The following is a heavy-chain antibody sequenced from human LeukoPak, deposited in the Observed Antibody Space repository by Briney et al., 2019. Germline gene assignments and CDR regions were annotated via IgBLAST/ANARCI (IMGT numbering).Heavy chain of an antibody. CDR1: GFTFNGYE. Sequence: GGSRRLSCVVSGFTFNGYEMNWVRQAPGKGLEWVSYISSSGSTIYYADSVKGRFTISRDNAKNSLYLQMNSLRAEDTAVYCCARGFLADSSSWYRRGYYYGMDVWGQGTTVTVSS. J-gene: IGHJ6*02. CDR3: ARGFLADSSSWYRRGYYYGMDV. D-gene: IGHD6-13*01. CDR2: ISSSGSTI. V-gene: IGHV3-48*03.